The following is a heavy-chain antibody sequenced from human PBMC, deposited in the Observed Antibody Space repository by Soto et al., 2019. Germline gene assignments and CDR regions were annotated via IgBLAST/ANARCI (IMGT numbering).Heavy chain of an antibody. CDR1: GGSFSGYY. CDR3: ADRTYSSSPFDY. V-gene: IGHV4-34*01. J-gene: IGHJ4*02. D-gene: IGHD6-6*01. CDR2: INHSGST. Sequence: SETLSLTCAVYGGSFSGYYWSWIRQPPGKGLEWIGEINHSGSTNYNPSLKSRVTISVDTSKNQFSLTLSSVTAADTTVYYCADRTYSSSPFDYWGQGTLVTVSS.